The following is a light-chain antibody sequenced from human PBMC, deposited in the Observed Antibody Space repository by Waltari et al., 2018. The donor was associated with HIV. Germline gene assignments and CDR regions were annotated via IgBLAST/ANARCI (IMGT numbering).Light chain of an antibody. CDR3: QTWGTGIQDVV. V-gene: IGLV4-69*01. CDR1: SGQSHYA. J-gene: IGLJ2*01. CDR2: INRDGYY. Sequence: QLVLTQSPSSSESLGASVKLTCILSSGQSHYAIAGHQQQAQRGPRYVMQINRDGYYIKGDGIPDRFSGSSSVTERYLIISSLQSDDEADYYCQTWGTGIQDVVFGGGTTLTVL.